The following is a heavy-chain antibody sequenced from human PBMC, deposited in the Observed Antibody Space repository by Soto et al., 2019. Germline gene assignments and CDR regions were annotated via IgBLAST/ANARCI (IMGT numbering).Heavy chain of an antibody. CDR2: IWYDGSNK. V-gene: IGHV3-33*01. CDR3: ARARITIFGVVIANYYYYMDV. D-gene: IGHD3-3*01. J-gene: IGHJ6*03. CDR1: GFTFSSYG. Sequence: GGSLRLSCAASGFTFSSYGMHWVRQAPGKGLEWVAVIWYDGSNKYYADSVKGRFTISRDNSKNTLYLQMNSLRAEDTGVYYCARARITIFGVVIANYYYYMDVWGKGTTVTVSS.